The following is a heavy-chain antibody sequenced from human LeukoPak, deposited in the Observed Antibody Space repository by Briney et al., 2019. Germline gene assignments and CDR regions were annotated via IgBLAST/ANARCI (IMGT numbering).Heavy chain of an antibody. D-gene: IGHD6-19*01. Sequence: SETLSLTCTVSGGSISSGSYYWGWIRQPPGKGLEWIGSIYYSGNTYYNPSLKSRVTISVDTSKNQISLKLSSVTAADTAVYYCARFNRNSSGWIDYWGQGTLVTVSS. CDR2: IYYSGNT. V-gene: IGHV4-39*07. CDR1: GGSISSGSYY. J-gene: IGHJ4*02. CDR3: ARFNRNSSGWIDY.